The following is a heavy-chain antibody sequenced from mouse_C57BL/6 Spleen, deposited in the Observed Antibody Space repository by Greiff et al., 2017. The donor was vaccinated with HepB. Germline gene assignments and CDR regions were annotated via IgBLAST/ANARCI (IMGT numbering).Heavy chain of an antibody. CDR2: IDPETGGT. CDR3: TVLQAQATDY. Sequence: QVQLKESGAELVRPGASVTLSCKASGYTFTDYEMHWVKQTPVHGLEWIGAIDPETGGTAYNQKFKGKAILTADKSSSTAYMELRSLTSEDSAVYYCTVLQAQATDYWGQGTTLTVSS. D-gene: IGHD3-2*02. V-gene: IGHV1-15*01. J-gene: IGHJ2*01. CDR1: GYTFTDYE.